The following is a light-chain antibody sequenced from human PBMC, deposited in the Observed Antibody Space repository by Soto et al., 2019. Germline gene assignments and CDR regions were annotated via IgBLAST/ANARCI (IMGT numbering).Light chain of an antibody. V-gene: IGKV1-12*01. J-gene: IGKJ4*01. Sequence: DIQMTQSPSSVSASAGDSVNITCRASQGITTWLAWYQQKPGKAPKLLIYAASSLQSGVPSRFSGSGSGTDFTLTISSLQPEDFATYYCQQSYSTPPLTFGGGTKVEIK. CDR1: QGITTW. CDR3: QQSYSTPPLT. CDR2: AAS.